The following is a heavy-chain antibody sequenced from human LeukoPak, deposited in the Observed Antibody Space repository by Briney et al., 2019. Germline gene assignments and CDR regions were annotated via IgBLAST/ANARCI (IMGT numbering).Heavy chain of an antibody. CDR1: GFTFSNYG. J-gene: IGHJ4*02. CDR3: AKQWHPDY. Sequence: GGSLRLSCAASGFTFSNYGMHWVRQAPGKGLEWVAVISYDGSTKYHADSVKGRFTISRDNSENTLYLQMNSLRGEYTAVYYCAKQWHPDYWGQGTLVAVSS. CDR2: ISYDGSTK. D-gene: IGHD6-19*01. V-gene: IGHV3-30*18.